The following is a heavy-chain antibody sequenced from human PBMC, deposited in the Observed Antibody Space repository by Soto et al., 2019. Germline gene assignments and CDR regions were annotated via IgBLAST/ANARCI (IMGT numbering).Heavy chain of an antibody. CDR1: GYSFTNYW. CDR2: MYPGDSDT. V-gene: IGHV5-51*01. Sequence: GESLKISCKGSGYSFTNYWIGWVRQMPGKGLELMGIMYPGDSDTRYSPSFQGQVTISADKSISTAYLQWSSLKASDTAMYYCARLGPSSPHPYYYYYYGMDVWGQGTTVTVSS. J-gene: IGHJ6*02. CDR3: ARLGPSSPHPYYYYYYGMDV. D-gene: IGHD2-2*01.